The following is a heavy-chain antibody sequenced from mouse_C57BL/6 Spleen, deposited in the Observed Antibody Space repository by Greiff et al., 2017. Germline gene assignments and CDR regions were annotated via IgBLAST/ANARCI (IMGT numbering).Heavy chain of an antibody. D-gene: IGHD2-1*01. CDR2: ISSGSSTI. Sequence: EVQLVESGGGLVKPGGSLKLSCAASGFTFSDYGMHWVRQAPEKGLEWVAYISSGSSTIYYVDTVKGRFTISRDNAKNTLFLQMTSLRSEDTAMYYCARTGNYVGFAYWGQGTLVTVSA. V-gene: IGHV5-17*01. CDR3: ARTGNYVGFAY. J-gene: IGHJ3*01. CDR1: GFTFSDYG.